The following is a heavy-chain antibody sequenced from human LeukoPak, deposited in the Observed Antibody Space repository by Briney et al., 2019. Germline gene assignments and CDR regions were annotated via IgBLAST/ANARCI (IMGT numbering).Heavy chain of an antibody. CDR3: ASPPPLYYVSGSLGFHFDY. CDR1: GFTFSSYA. D-gene: IGHD3-10*01. V-gene: IGHV3-30*04. CDR2: ISYDGSNK. J-gene: IGHJ4*02. Sequence: GGSLRLSCAASGFTFSSYAMHWVRQAPGKGLEWVAVISYDGSNKYYADSVKGRFTISRDNSKNTLYLQMNSLRAEDTAVYYCASPPPLYYVSGSLGFHFDYWGQGTLVTVSS.